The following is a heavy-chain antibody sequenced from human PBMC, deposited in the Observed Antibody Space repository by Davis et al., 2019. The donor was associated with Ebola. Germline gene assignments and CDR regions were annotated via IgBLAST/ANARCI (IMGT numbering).Heavy chain of an antibody. CDR3: AKTDCTNGVCMGMDV. J-gene: IGHJ6*02. Sequence: GESLKISCGASGFTFSTYNMSWVRQAPGKGLEWVSAISGSGGSTYYADSVKGRFTISRDNSKNTLYLQMNSLRAEDTAVYYCAKTDCTNGVCMGMDVWGQGTTVTVSS. CDR1: GFTFSTYN. CDR2: ISGSGGST. V-gene: IGHV3-23*01. D-gene: IGHD2-8*01.